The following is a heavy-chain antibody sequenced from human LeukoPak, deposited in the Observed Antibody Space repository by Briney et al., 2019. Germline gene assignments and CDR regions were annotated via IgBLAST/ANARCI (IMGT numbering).Heavy chain of an antibody. CDR3: AKDGGRGYTYGLYYFDY. V-gene: IGHV1-2*02. D-gene: IGHD5-18*01. Sequence: GASMKVSCKTFGDTLNSYAVSWVRQAPGQGLEWMGWINPNSGDTYYAQKFQGRVTMTRDTSISTAYMELSRLRSDDTAVYYCAKDGGRGYTYGLYYFDYWGQGTLVTVSS. CDR1: GDTLNSYA. J-gene: IGHJ4*02. CDR2: INPNSGDT.